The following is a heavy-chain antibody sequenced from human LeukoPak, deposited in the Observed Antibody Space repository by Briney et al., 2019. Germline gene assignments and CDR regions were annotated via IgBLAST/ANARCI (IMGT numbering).Heavy chain of an antibody. V-gene: IGHV5-10-1*01. Sequence: NRGESLKISCKGSGYSFTSYWISWVRQMPGKGLEWMGRIDPSDSYTNYSPSFQGHVTISADKSISTAYLQWSSLKASDTAMYYCARAGGSSRWFDPWGQGTPVTVSS. D-gene: IGHD6-13*01. CDR2: IDPSDSYT. CDR1: GYSFTSYW. CDR3: ARAGGSSRWFDP. J-gene: IGHJ5*02.